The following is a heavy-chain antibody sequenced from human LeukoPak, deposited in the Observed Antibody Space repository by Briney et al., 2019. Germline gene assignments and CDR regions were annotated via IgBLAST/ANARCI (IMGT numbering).Heavy chain of an antibody. V-gene: IGHV3-53*01. CDR1: GFTVRSDY. Sequence: GGSLRLSCAASGFTVRSDYMTWVRQAPGEGLEWVSIIYSWGHTYYADSVKGLFTISRDNSRNTLYLQMNSLRAEDTAVYYCAKEIYGDSTGGRFQHWGQGTLVTVSS. CDR3: AKEIYGDSTGGRFQH. D-gene: IGHD4-17*01. CDR2: IYSWGHT. J-gene: IGHJ1*01.